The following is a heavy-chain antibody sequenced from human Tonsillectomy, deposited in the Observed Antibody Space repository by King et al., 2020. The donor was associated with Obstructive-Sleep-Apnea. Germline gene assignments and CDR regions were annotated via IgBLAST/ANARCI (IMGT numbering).Heavy chain of an antibody. CDR2: IYYSGST. D-gene: IGHD3-22*01. J-gene: IGHJ6*02. V-gene: IGHV4-31*03. CDR3: ARQSGSSGYYGMDV. Sequence: VQLQESGPGLVKPSQTLSLTCTVSGGSISSGGYYWSWIRQHPGKGPEWIGDIYYSGSTYYNPSLKSRVTISVDTSKNQFSLKLSSVTAADTAVYYCARQSGSSGYYGMDVWGQGTTVTVSS. CDR1: GGSISSGGYY.